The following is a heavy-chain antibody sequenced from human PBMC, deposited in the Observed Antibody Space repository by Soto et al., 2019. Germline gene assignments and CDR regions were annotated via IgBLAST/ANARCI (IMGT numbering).Heavy chain of an antibody. CDR2: ISFDGSLK. D-gene: IGHD2-2*01. CDR3: AKDVAAATNQLSNWFDP. CDR1: GLSLSNYG. V-gene: IGHV3-30*18. Sequence: QVQLVESGGGVVQPGTSLRLSCAASGLSLSNYGIHWVRQAPGKGLEWVAVISFDGSLKFYSESVKGRFTISRDNSRNTVYLQMSSLRAEDTAVYYCAKDVAAATNQLSNWFDPWGQGTLVTVSS. J-gene: IGHJ5*02.